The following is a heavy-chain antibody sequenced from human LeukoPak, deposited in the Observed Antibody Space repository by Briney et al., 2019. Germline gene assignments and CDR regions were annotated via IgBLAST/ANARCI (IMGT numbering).Heavy chain of an antibody. CDR2: ISAYNGNT. J-gene: IGHJ5*02. D-gene: IGHD3-9*01. V-gene: IGHV1-18*01. CDR1: GYTFTSYG. CDR3: ARVRWYFDWLSTRAPNWFDP. Sequence: GASVKVSCKASGYTFTSYGISWVRQAPGQGLEWMGWISAYNGNTNYAQKLQGRVTMTTDTSTSTAYMELRSLRSDDTAVYYCARVRWYFDWLSTRAPNWFDPWGQGTLVTVSS.